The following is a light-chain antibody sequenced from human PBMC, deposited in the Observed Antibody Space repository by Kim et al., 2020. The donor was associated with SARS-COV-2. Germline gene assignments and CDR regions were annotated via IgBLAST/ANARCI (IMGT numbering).Light chain of an antibody. J-gene: IGLJ2*01. CDR1: TGHSSYT. CDR3: QTWGTGTHVV. CDR2: LDIDGSH. V-gene: IGLV4-69*01. Sequence: VKLTCTLNTGHSSYTIAWHQQQPEKGPRYLMKLDIDGSHRKGDGIPDRFSGSSSGAERYLTISSLQSEDEAAYYCQTWGTGTHVVFGGGTQLTVL.